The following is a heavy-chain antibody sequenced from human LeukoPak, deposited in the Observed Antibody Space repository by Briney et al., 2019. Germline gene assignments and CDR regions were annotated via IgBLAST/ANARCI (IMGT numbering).Heavy chain of an antibody. V-gene: IGHV1-8*01. CDR1: RYTFTNYD. CDR2: MNPNSGNT. CDR3: ARATNYYDSSGYYTMPYDY. D-gene: IGHD3-22*01. J-gene: IGHJ4*02. Sequence: ASVKVSCKASRYTFTNYDINWVRQATGQGLEWMGWMNPNSGNTGYAQKFQGRVTMTRNTSISTVYMELSSLRSEDTAVYYCARATNYYDSSGYYTMPYDYWGQGTLVTVSS.